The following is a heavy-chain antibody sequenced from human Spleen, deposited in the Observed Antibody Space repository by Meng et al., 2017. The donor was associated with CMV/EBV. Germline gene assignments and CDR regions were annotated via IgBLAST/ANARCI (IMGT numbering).Heavy chain of an antibody. V-gene: IGHV3-23*01. CDR3: ARASKGVAGHFDS. J-gene: IGHJ4*02. Sequence: GESLKISCEASGFTFNNYALSWVRQAPGRGLHWVSVISGSGGSTYYADSVRGRFTISRDNAKSSLYLQMSSLRADDTAVYYCARASKGVAGHFDSWGQGTLVTVSS. CDR1: GFTFNNYA. D-gene: IGHD6-19*01. CDR2: ISGSGGST.